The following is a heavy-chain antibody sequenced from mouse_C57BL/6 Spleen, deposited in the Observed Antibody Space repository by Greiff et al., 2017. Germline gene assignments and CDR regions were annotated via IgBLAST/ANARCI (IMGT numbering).Heavy chain of an antibody. CDR1: GFSFTSYG. V-gene: IGHV2-5*01. J-gene: IGHJ1*03. D-gene: IGHD1-1*01. CDR2: IWRGGST. CDR3: AKNDYYGSSYGWYFDV. Sequence: VQGVESGPGLVQPSPSLSITCTVSGFSFTSYGVHWVRQSPGKGLEWLGVIWRGGSTDYNAAFMSRLSITKDNSKSQVFFKMNSLQADDTAIYYCAKNDYYGSSYGWYFDVWGTGTTVTVSS.